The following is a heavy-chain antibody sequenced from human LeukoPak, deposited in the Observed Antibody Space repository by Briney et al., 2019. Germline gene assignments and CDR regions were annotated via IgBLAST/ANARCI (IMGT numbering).Heavy chain of an antibody. Sequence: PGGSLRLSCAASGFTFSSYGMHWVRQAPGKGLEWVAFIRYDGSNKYYADSVKGRFTISRDNSKNTLYLQMNSLRAEDTAVYYCARPKTGYSSSWYAFDIWGQGTMVTVSS. J-gene: IGHJ3*02. CDR1: GFTFSSYG. CDR3: ARPKTGYSSSWYAFDI. D-gene: IGHD6-13*01. CDR2: IRYDGSNK. V-gene: IGHV3-30*02.